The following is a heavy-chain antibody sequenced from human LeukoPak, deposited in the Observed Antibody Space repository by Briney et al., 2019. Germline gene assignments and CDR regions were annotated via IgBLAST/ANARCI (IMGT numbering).Heavy chain of an antibody. V-gene: IGHV4-59*11. Sequence: SGTLSLTCTVSGGSFSGHYWNWIRQPPGKGLEWIGYIYDNGNTRYNTSLRSRVTISGDTSKNQFSLRLTSVTAADTALYFCARAYSTSWPLNYYYYYMDVWGKGTTVTVSS. CDR3: ARAYSTSWPLNYYYYYMDV. D-gene: IGHD6-13*01. CDR1: GGSFSGHY. CDR2: IYDNGNT. J-gene: IGHJ6*03.